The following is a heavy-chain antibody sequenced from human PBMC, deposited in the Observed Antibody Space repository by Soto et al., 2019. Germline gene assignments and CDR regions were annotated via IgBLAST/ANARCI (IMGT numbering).Heavy chain of an antibody. CDR1: GYTFTTYA. V-gene: IGHV1-3*01. CDR3: AREYNSGYPIGWFDP. J-gene: IGHJ5*02. Sequence: APVKVSCKASGYTFTTYAMHWVRQAPGQRLEWMGWINAGNGNTKYSQKFQGRITITRDTSASTAYMELSSLRSEDTAVYFCAREYNSGYPIGWFDPWGQGTLVTXSS. CDR2: INAGNGNT. D-gene: IGHD6-19*01.